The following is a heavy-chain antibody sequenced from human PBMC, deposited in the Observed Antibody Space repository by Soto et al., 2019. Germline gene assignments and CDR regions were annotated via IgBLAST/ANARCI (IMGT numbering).Heavy chain of an antibody. D-gene: IGHD2-15*01. Sequence: EVQLVESGGGLVQPGGSLRLSCAASGFTFRIYWMSWVRQSPGKGLEWVANIKQEGSEKYYVDSVKGRFTISRDNAKNSLYLQMKSLRAEDPSVYYCARQLGYCSGSSCSNWFDLWGQGTLVTVSS. CDR1: GFTFRIYW. J-gene: IGHJ5*02. CDR2: IKQEGSEK. V-gene: IGHV3-7*01. CDR3: ARQLGYCSGSSCSNWFDL.